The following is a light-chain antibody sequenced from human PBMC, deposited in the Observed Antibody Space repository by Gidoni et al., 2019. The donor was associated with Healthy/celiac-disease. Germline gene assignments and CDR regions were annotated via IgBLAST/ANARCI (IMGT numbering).Light chain of an antibody. J-gene: IGKJ2*01. V-gene: IGKV3-15*01. CDR2: GAS. CDR1: QSVSSN. Sequence: EIVMTQSPATLSVSPGERATLSCRASQSVSSNLAWYQQTPGQAPRLLIYGASTRATGIPARFSGSGSGTEFTLTISSLQSEDFAVYYCQQYNNWPREYTFGQGTKLEIK. CDR3: QQYNNWPREYT.